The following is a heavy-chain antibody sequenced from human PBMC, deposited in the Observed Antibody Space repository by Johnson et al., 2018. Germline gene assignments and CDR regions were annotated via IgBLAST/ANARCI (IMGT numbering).Heavy chain of an antibody. Sequence: VQLVESGGGLVQPGGSLRLSCAASGFTFSSYWMHWVRQAPGKGLVWVSRIHSDGSSTGYADSVQGRFTISRDNAKNTPYLQRNRQRAEDTAVYYCARDFEYGSGSYFPNDAFDIWGQGTMVTVSS. CDR1: GFTFSSYW. CDR3: ARDFEYGSGSYFPNDAFDI. D-gene: IGHD3-10*01. J-gene: IGHJ3*02. CDR2: IHSDGSST. V-gene: IGHV3-74*01.